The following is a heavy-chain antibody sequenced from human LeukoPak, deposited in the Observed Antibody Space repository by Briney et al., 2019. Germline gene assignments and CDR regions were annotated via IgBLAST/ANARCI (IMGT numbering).Heavy chain of an antibody. Sequence: ASVKVSCKASGYTFTDYYMYWVRQAPGQGPECMGVIHPSGGGTTYAQKFQGRVTLTNDTSTSTVYIELSSLRSDDTAVYYCARMAMDPAMVTNFFALWGEGTLLIVSA. CDR3: ARMAMDPAMVTNFFAL. J-gene: IGHJ4*02. V-gene: IGHV1-46*01. CDR1: GYTFTDYY. D-gene: IGHD5-18*01. CDR2: IHPSGGGT.